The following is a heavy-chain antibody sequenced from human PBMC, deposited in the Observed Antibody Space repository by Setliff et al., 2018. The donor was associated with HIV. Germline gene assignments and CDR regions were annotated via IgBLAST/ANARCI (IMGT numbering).Heavy chain of an antibody. CDR1: GYTFTNYY. CDR3: ARDRTSSTSSFGY. Sequence: ASVKVSCKASGYTFTNYYIHWVRQAPGQGLEWMGIINPSGGSTSYAQKFQGRVSMTRDTPTSAIYMELSSLRSEDTAVYYCARDRTSSTSSFGYWGQGTLVTVSS. V-gene: IGHV1-46*01. D-gene: IGHD6-6*01. CDR2: INPSGGST. J-gene: IGHJ4*02.